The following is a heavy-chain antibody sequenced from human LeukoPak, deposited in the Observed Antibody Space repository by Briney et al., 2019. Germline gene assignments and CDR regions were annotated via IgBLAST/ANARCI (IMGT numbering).Heavy chain of an antibody. D-gene: IGHD5-12*01. CDR2: INPNSGGT. V-gene: IGHV1-2*02. J-gene: IGHJ4*02. Sequence: GASVKASCKASGYTFTGYYMHWVRQAPGQGLEWMGWINPNSGGTNYAQKFQGRVTMTRDTSISTAYMELSRLRSDDTAVYYCARDAGVGYDPGFDYWGQGTLVTVSS. CDR3: ARDAGVGYDPGFDY. CDR1: GYTFTGYY.